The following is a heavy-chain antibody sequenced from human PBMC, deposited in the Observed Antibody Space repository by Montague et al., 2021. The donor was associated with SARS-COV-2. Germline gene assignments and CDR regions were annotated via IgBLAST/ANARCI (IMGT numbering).Heavy chain of an antibody. CDR3: ARDGDYDYIWGSYRPYYFDN. J-gene: IGHJ4*02. Sequence: SETLSLTCTVSGGSINRYYWSWIRQPVGKGLEWIGRIYTTGSTNSNPSLMSRVTMSVDTSKNQFSLNLSSVTAADTAIYYCARDGDYDYIWGSYRPYYFDNWGQGTLVTVSS. CDR2: IYTTGST. V-gene: IGHV4-4*07. CDR1: GGSINRYY. D-gene: IGHD3-16*02.